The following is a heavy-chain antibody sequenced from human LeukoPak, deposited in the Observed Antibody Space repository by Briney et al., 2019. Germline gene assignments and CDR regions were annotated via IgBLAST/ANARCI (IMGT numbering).Heavy chain of an antibody. CDR3: AKFRYADYYDSSGCFPYDWFDP. CDR1: GFTFSGYT. CDR2: ISGSGVTS. V-gene: IGHV3-23*01. D-gene: IGHD3-22*01. J-gene: IGHJ5*02. Sequence: GGSLRLSCAASGFTFSGYTMSWVRQAPGKGLEWVSTISGSGVTSYYADSVKGRFTISRDNSKNTLYLQMNSLRAEDTAVYYCAKFRYADYYDSSGCFPYDWFDPWGQGTLVTVSS.